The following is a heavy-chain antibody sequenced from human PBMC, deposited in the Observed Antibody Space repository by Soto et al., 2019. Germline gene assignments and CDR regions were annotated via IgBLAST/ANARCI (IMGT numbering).Heavy chain of an antibody. J-gene: IGHJ3*02. CDR3: ARVSGSYDAFDI. V-gene: IGHV3-74*01. Sequence: GSLRLSCAASGFTFSSYWMHWVRQAPGKGLVWVSRINSDGSSTSYADSVKGRFTISRDNAKNTLYLQMNSLRAEDTAVYYCARVSGSYDAFDIWGQGTMVTVSS. D-gene: IGHD1-26*01. CDR2: INSDGSST. CDR1: GFTFSSYW.